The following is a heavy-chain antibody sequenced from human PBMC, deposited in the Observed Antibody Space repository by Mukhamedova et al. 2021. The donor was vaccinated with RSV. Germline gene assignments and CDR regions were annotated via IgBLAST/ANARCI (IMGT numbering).Heavy chain of an antibody. CDR2: ISATGGNT. CDR3: AKQIGSCGGGSCYFDS. Sequence: VRQVPGKGLEGVAAISATGGNTYYADSVKGRFTISRDNSKNTVYLQMDSLRAEDTAVYYSAKQIGSCGGGSCYFDSWGQGTLVTVS. J-gene: IGHJ4*02. V-gene: IGHV3-23*01. D-gene: IGHD2-15*01.